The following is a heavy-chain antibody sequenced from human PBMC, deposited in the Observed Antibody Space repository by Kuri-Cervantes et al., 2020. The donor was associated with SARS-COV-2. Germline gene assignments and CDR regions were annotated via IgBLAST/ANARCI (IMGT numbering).Heavy chain of an antibody. V-gene: IGHV3-21*01. Sequence: GESLKISCAASGFTFSSYSMNWVRQAPGKGLEWVSSISSSSSYIYYADSVKGRFTISRDNAKNSLYLQMNSLRAEDTAVYYCAREVGSYYDFWSGYYQYYYYYMDVWGKGTTVTVSS. D-gene: IGHD3-3*01. CDR1: GFTFSSYS. J-gene: IGHJ6*03. CDR3: AREVGSYYDFWSGYYQYYYYYMDV. CDR2: ISSSSSYI.